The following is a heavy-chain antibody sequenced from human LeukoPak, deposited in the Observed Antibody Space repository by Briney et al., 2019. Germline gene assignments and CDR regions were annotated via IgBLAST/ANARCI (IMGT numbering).Heavy chain of an antibody. Sequence: KPSETLSLTCSVSGGSISSSTSSYYCGWIRQPPGKGLEWIGGTYHSGTTYYNPSLKSRVTISVDTSKNQFSLKLSSVTAADTAVYYCARGHTAMVPFDYWGQGTLVTVSS. CDR1: GGSISSSTSSYY. J-gene: IGHJ4*02. D-gene: IGHD5-18*01. V-gene: IGHV4-39*01. CDR2: TYHSGTT. CDR3: ARGHTAMVPFDY.